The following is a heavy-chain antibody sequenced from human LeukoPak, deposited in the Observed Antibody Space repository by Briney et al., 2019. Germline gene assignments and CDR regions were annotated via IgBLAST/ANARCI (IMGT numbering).Heavy chain of an antibody. CDR2: IKSKTDGGTT. CDR3: TTDRCSSTSCRPTDY. CDR1: GFTFSNAW. Sequence: GGSLRLSCAASGFTFSNAWMSRVRQAPGKGLVWVGRIKSKTDGGTTDYAAPVKGRFTISRDDSKNTLYLQMNSLKTEDTAVYYCTTDRCSSTSCRPTDYWGQGTLVTVSS. D-gene: IGHD2-2*01. J-gene: IGHJ4*02. V-gene: IGHV3-15*01.